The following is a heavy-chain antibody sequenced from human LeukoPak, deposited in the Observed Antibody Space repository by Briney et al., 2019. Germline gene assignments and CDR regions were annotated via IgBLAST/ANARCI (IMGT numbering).Heavy chain of an antibody. V-gene: IGHV4-34*01. J-gene: IGHJ4*02. D-gene: IGHD6-13*01. Sequence: SETLSLTCAVYGGSFSGYYWSWIRQPPGKGLEWIGEINHSGSTNYNPSLKSRVTISVDTSKNQFSLKLSSVTAADTAVYYCARGPGLAYSSSWAGCGTSLDYWGQGTLVTVSS. CDR2: INHSGST. CDR1: GGSFSGYY. CDR3: ARGPGLAYSSSWAGCGTSLDY.